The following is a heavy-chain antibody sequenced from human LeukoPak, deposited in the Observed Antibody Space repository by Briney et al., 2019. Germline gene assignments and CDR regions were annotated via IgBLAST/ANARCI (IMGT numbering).Heavy chain of an antibody. CDR3: AKDLQYVGYCSSTTCHARGSPLWYYYGMDV. J-gene: IGHJ6*02. CDR1: GFAVSTSW. CDR2: LQDDGSHQ. Sequence: PGGSLRLSCAASGFAVSTSWMGWVRQAPGKGLEWVASLQDDGSHQYYVDSAKGRFTISRDNSKNTLDLQMNSLRAEDTAVYYCAKDLQYVGYCSSTTCHARGSPLWYYYGMDVWGQGTTVTVSS. V-gene: IGHV3-7*03. D-gene: IGHD2-2*01.